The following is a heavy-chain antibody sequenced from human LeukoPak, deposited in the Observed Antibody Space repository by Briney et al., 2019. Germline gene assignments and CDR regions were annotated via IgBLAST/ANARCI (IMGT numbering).Heavy chain of an antibody. V-gene: IGHV3-30*02. Sequence: GGSLRLSCAASGFTFSSYGMHWVRQAPGKGLEWVAFIRYDGSNKYYADSVKGRFTISRDNSKNTLYLQMNSLRAEDTAVYYCAKEGGITMIVADYWGQGTLVTVSS. J-gene: IGHJ4*02. CDR2: IRYDGSNK. D-gene: IGHD3-22*01. CDR3: AKEGGITMIVADY. CDR1: GFTFSSYG.